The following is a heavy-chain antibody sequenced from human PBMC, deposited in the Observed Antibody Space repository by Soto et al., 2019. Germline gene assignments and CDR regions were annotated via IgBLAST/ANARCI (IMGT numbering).Heavy chain of an antibody. J-gene: IGHJ4*02. Sequence: SETLSLTCTVSGGSISSYYWSWIRQPPGKGLDWIGYIYYSGSTNYNPSLKSRVTISVDTSKNQFSLKLSSVTAADTAVYYCARVLGEWELGPSFDYWGQGTLVTVSS. CDR2: IYYSGST. V-gene: IGHV4-59*01. D-gene: IGHD1-26*01. CDR3: ARVLGEWELGPSFDY. CDR1: GGSISSYY.